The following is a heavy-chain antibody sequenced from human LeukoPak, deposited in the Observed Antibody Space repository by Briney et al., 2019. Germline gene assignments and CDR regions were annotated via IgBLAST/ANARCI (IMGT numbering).Heavy chain of an antibody. CDR2: INHSGST. J-gene: IGHJ3*02. V-gene: IGHV4-34*01. CDR1: GGSFSGYY. CDR3: ARGRYYVAPRDAFDI. Sequence: SETLSLTCAVYGGSFSGYYWSWIRQPPGKGLEWIGEINHSGSTNYNPSLKSRVTISVDTSKNQFSLKLSSVTAADTAVYYCARGRYYVAPRDAFDIWGQGTMVTVSS. D-gene: IGHD3-22*01.